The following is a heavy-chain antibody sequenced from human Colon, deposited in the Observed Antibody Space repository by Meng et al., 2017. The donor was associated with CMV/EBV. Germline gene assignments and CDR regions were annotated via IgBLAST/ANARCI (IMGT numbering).Heavy chain of an antibody. CDR2: INTNTGGT. D-gene: IGHD1-14*01. CDR3: SRTTGRGLDFDY. Sequence: QVQLVQSGAEVKKPXXSVKVXCKASGYSFSGHFMDWVRQAPGQGLEWMGWINTNTGGTNYAQKFQGRVTMTRDTSSKTVYMELSSLTSDDSAVYYCSRTTGRGLDFDYRGQGTLVTVSS. V-gene: IGHV1-2*02. CDR1: GYSFSGHF. J-gene: IGHJ4*02.